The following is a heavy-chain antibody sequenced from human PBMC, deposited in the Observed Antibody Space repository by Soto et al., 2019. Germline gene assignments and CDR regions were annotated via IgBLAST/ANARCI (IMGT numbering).Heavy chain of an antibody. CDR3: ARDRHIVATIGGWDGMDV. CDR2: IYYSGST. Sequence: QVQLQESGPGLVKPSQTLSLTCTVSGGSISSGGYYWSWIRQHPGKGLEWIGYIYYSGSTYYNPSPKSRVTISVDTSKNQFSLKLSSVTAADTAVYYCARDRHIVATIGGWDGMDVWGQGTTVTVSS. D-gene: IGHD5-12*01. V-gene: IGHV4-31*03. J-gene: IGHJ6*02. CDR1: GGSISSGGYY.